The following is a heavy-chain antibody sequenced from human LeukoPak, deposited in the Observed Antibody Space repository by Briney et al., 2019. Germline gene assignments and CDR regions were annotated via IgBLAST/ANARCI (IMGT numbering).Heavy chain of an antibody. CDR3: ARNQALYDILTGYYYFDY. V-gene: IGHV1-69*06. CDR2: MIPIFGTA. D-gene: IGHD3-9*01. Sequence: SVKVSCKASGGTFSSYAISWVRQAPGQGLEWMVGMIPIFGTANYAQKFQCRVTITADKSTSTAYMELSSLRSEDTAVYYCARNQALYDILTGYYYFDYWGQGTLVSVSS. CDR1: GGTFSSYA. J-gene: IGHJ4*02.